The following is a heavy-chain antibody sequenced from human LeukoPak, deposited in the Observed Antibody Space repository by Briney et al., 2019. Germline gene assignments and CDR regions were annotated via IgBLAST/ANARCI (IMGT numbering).Heavy chain of an antibody. CDR2: IYYSGNT. CDR1: GVSISSSNSY. D-gene: IGHD6-13*01. J-gene: IGHJ5*02. CDR3: ARFIAAAGTHWFDP. Sequence: SETLSLTCTVSGVSISSSNSYWGWIRQPPGKGLEWIGSIYYSGNTYYNASLKSQVSISIDTSKNQFSLKLSSVTAADTAVYYCARFIAAAGTHWFDPWGQGTLVTVSS. V-gene: IGHV4-39*07.